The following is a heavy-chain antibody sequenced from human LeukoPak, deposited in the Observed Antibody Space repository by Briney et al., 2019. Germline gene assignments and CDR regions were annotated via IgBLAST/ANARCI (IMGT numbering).Heavy chain of an antibody. CDR1: GFTFSSYS. CDR2: ISSSSSCI. Sequence: PGGSLRLTCAASGFTFSSYSMNWVRQAPGKGLEWVSSISSSSSCIYYADSVKGRFTTSRDNAKNSLYLQMNSLRGEDTAVYYCARSDPQYYYDSSGYSYPLEFFQHWGQGTLVTVSS. D-gene: IGHD3-22*01. V-gene: IGHV3-21*01. J-gene: IGHJ1*01. CDR3: ARSDPQYYYDSSGYSYPLEFFQH.